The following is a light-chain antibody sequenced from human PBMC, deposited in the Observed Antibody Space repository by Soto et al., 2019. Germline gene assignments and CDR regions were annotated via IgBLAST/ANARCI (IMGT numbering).Light chain of an antibody. V-gene: IGLV1-44*01. CDR3: AAWDDSLNVV. J-gene: IGLJ2*01. CDR1: SSNIGGNT. CDR2: SNN. Sequence: QSVLTQPPSVSGTPGQRVTISCSGSSSNIGGNTVNWYQQLPGTAPKLLIYSNNQRPSGVPDRFSGSKSGTSASLAISGLQSEDEADYFCAAWDDSLNVVFGGGTKLTVL.